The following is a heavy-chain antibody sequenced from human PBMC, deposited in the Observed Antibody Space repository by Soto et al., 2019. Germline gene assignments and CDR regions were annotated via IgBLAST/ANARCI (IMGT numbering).Heavy chain of an antibody. CDR2: INPNSGGT. J-gene: IGHJ6*02. D-gene: IGHD3-10*01. CDR3: ARDGSGSYLSYYGMDV. CDR1: GYTFTGYY. V-gene: IGHV1-2*02. Sequence: ASVKVSCKASGYTFTGYYMHWVRQAPGQGLEWMGWINPNSGGTNYAQKFQGRVTMTRDTSISTAYMELSRLRSDDTAVYYCARDGSGSYLSYYGMDVGGQGTTVTVSS.